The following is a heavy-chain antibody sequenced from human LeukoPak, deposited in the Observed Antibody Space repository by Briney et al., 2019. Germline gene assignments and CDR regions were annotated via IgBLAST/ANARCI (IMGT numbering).Heavy chain of an antibody. J-gene: IGHJ4*02. V-gene: IGHV5-51*01. CDR3: VCPSNYYDSSGYYVC. CDR1: GYSITSYW. CDR2: IYPVESTT. Sequence: GESLKISYKGSGYSITSYWIGWGRQVPGKRLEWIGIIYPVESTTRYTPSVQGQVTITRPKSNTTSNLQWSNLKASDTAMYYCVCPSNYYDSSGYYVCWGQGTLVSVSS. D-gene: IGHD3-22*01.